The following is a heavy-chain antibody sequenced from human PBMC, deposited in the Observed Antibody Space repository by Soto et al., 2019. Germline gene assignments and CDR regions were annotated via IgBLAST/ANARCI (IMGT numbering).Heavy chain of an antibody. CDR1: GYSFTSYW. CDR2: IYPGDSDT. V-gene: IGHV5-51*01. J-gene: IGHJ3*02. CDR3: ARLLHSGSYASDDAFDI. Sequence: GESLKISCKGSGYSFTSYWIGWVRQMPGKGLEWMGIIYPGDSDTRYSPSFQGQVTISADKSISTAYLQWSSLKASDTAMYYCARLLHSGSYASDDAFDIWGQGTMVTVSS. D-gene: IGHD1-26*01.